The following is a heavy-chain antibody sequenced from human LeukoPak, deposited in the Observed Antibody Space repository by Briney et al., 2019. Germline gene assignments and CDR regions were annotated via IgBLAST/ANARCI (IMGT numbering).Heavy chain of an antibody. D-gene: IGHD3-16*02. CDR2: ISSSSSYI. Sequence: PGGSLRLSCAASGFTFSSYSMNWVRHAPGKGLEWVSSISSSSSYIYYADSVKGRFTISRDNAKNSLYLQMNSLRAEDTAVYYCAGNSADYVCGSYRRDAFDIWGQGTMVTVSS. V-gene: IGHV3-21*01. CDR3: AGNSADYVCGSYRRDAFDI. CDR1: GFTFSSYS. J-gene: IGHJ3*02.